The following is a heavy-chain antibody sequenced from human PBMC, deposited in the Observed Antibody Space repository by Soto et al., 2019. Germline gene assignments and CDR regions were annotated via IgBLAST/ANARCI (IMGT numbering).Heavy chain of an antibody. V-gene: IGHV3-33*01. D-gene: IGHD5-12*01. CDR1: GLTFSIYG. CDR2: MWYDGTNK. CDR3: ARGSGRGFNYFDY. J-gene: IGHJ4*02. Sequence: QVQLVESGGGVVQPGRSLRLSCAVSGLTFSIYGIHWVRQAPGKGLEWVALMWYDGTNKYYADSVKGRFSVTSENSRNTVYLQMDSLRAEDTAVYYCARGSGRGFNYFDYWGQGTLVTVSS.